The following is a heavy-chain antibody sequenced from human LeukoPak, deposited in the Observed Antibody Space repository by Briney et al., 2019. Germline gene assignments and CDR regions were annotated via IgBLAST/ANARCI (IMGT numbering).Heavy chain of an antibody. CDR2: INPNRGGT. D-gene: IGHD2/OR15-2a*01. CDR1: GYPFTDYY. Sequence: ASVKVSCKASGYPFTDYYMHWVRQAPGQGLEWMGWINPNRGGTDYAQKFQGRVTMTRDTSISTAYMELSRLRSDDTAVYYCARDHYFIDYWGQGTLVTVSS. V-gene: IGHV1-2*02. J-gene: IGHJ4*02. CDR3: ARDHYFIDY.